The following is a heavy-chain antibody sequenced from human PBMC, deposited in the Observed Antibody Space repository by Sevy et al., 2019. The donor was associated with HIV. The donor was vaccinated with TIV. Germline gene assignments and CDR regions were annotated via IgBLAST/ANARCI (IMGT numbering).Heavy chain of an antibody. V-gene: IGHV3-23*01. J-gene: IGHJ4*02. Sequence: ESLKISCAASGFTFSSYAMSWVRQAPGKGLEWVSAISGSGGSTYYADSVKGRFTISRDNSKNTLYLQMNSLRAEDTAVYYCAKGDFDWLPRYFDYWGQGTLVTVSS. D-gene: IGHD3-9*01. CDR1: GFTFSSYA. CDR3: AKGDFDWLPRYFDY. CDR2: ISGSGGST.